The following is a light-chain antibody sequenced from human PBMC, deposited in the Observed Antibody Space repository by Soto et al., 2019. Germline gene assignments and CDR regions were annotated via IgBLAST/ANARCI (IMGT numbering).Light chain of an antibody. V-gene: IGKV3-20*01. Sequence: EIVLTQSPGTLSLPPGERATLSCRASQSVSSSYIAWYQQKPGQAPRLLIYGASNRATGIPDRFSGSGSGKDFTLTISRLEPEDSAVYYCQQYGSSSGTFGQGTKLEIK. CDR1: QSVSSSY. CDR2: GAS. J-gene: IGKJ2*01. CDR3: QQYGSSSGT.